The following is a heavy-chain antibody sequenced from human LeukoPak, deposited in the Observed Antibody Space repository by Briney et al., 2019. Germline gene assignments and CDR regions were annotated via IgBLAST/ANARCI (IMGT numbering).Heavy chain of an antibody. J-gene: IGHJ4*02. Sequence: SLRLSCVASGLSFSTYAMHSVRHTPGKGLERVAVIWFNGSHPNYGDPVKGRFSVSRDNSKNTLYLEMNSLRAEDTAVYYCARGIIILRTWSASFDSWGEGSLVTVSS. V-gene: IGHV3-33*01. CDR3: ARGIIILRTWSASFDS. CDR2: IWFNGSHP. D-gene: IGHD3-16*02. CDR1: GLSFSTYA.